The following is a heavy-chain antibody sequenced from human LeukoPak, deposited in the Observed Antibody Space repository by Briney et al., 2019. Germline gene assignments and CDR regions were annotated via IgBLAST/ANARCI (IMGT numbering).Heavy chain of an antibody. CDR1: GFTFSSYS. Sequence: GGSLRLSCAASGFTFSSYSMNWVRQAPGKGLEWVSSISSSSLYIYYADSVKGRFTISRDNAKNSLYLQMNSLRAEDTAVYYCARDSSSWSDYWGQGTLVTVSS. J-gene: IGHJ4*02. V-gene: IGHV3-21*01. CDR3: ARDSSSWSDY. CDR2: ISSSSLYI. D-gene: IGHD6-13*01.